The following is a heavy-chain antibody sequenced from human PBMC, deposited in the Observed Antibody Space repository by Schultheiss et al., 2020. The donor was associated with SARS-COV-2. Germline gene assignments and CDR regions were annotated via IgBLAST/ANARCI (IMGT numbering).Heavy chain of an antibody. Sequence: SETLSLTCTVSGGSISSYYWSWIRQPPGKGLEWIGYIYYSGSTNYNPSLKSRVTMSVDTSKNQFSLQLNSVTPEDTAVYYCARTLYYDSSGYSYYFDYWGQGTLVTVSS. CDR3: ARTLYYDSSGYSYYFDY. V-gene: IGHV4-59*12. CDR2: IYYSGST. J-gene: IGHJ4*02. D-gene: IGHD3-22*01. CDR1: GGSISSYY.